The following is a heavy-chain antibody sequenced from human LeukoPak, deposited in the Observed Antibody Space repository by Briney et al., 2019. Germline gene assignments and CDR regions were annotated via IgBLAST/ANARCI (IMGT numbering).Heavy chain of an antibody. Sequence: PSQTLSLTCTVSGGSISSGSYYWSWIRQPAGKGLEWIGRIYTSGSTNYGPSLKSRVTISVDTSKNQFSLKLSSVTAADTAVYYCARDRYYDILTGFTLWGQGTLVTVSS. CDR2: IYTSGST. V-gene: IGHV4-61*02. CDR3: ARDRYYDILTGFTL. D-gene: IGHD3-9*01. CDR1: GGSISSGSYY. J-gene: IGHJ4*02.